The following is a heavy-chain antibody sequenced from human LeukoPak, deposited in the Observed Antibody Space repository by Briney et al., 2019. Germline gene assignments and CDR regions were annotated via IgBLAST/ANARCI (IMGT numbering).Heavy chain of an antibody. D-gene: IGHD3-22*01. CDR1: GYTFTAYY. V-gene: IGHV1-2*02. Sequence: ASVKDSCKASGYTFTAYYMHWVRQAPGQGLEWMGWINPNSGGTNYAQKFQGRVTMTRDTSISTAYMELSRLRSDDTAVYYCARDYYGSSGFGAFDIWGQGTMVTVSS. CDR3: ARDYYGSSGFGAFDI. CDR2: INPNSGGT. J-gene: IGHJ3*02.